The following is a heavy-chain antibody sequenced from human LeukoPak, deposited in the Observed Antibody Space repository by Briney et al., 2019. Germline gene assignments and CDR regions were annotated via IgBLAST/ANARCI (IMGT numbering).Heavy chain of an antibody. CDR3: ARRGGSYYQGYYYYYYMDV. Sequence: KPSETLSLTCAVYGGSFSGYYWSWIRQPPGKGLEWIGEINHSGSTNYNPSLKSRVTISVDTSKNQFSLKLSSVTAADTAVYYCARRGGSYYQGYYYYYYMDVWGKGTTVTISS. V-gene: IGHV4-34*01. D-gene: IGHD1-26*01. J-gene: IGHJ6*03. CDR2: INHSGST. CDR1: GGSFSGYY.